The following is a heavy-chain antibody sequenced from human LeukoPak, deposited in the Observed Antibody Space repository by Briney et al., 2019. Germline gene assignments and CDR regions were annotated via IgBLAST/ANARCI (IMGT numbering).Heavy chain of an antibody. J-gene: IGHJ4*02. CDR3: AKPLGYCSNGVSGSCYFDY. CDR2: FIPAGDR. Sequence: GGSLRLSCAASGFTFSSHDMHWVRQAAGKGLEWVSGFIPAGDRYYAESVKGRFTISRDNAKSSLYLQMNSLRVEDTAVYYCAKPLGYCSNGVSGSCYFDYWGQGTRVTVSS. V-gene: IGHV3-13*04. CDR1: GFTFSSHD. D-gene: IGHD2-8*01.